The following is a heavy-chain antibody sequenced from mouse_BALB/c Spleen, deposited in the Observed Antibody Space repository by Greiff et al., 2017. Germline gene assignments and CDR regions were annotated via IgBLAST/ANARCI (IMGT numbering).Heavy chain of an antibody. CDR3: ARYGYPGG. Sequence: QVQLQQPGAELVKPGASVKLSCKASGYTFTSYWMHWVKQRPGQGLEWIGEINPSNGRTNYNEKFKSKATLTVDKSSSTAYMQLSSLTSEDSAVYYCARYGYPGGWGAGTTVTVSS. D-gene: IGHD2-2*01. V-gene: IGHV1S81*02. J-gene: IGHJ1*01. CDR1: GYTFTSYW. CDR2: INPSNGRT.